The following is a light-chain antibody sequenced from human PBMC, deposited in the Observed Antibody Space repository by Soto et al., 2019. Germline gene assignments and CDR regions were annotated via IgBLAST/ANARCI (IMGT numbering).Light chain of an antibody. CDR2: DTS. Sequence: DIVVTQSPATLSVSPGESATLSCRTSQSVTMKLAWYQQKPGRAPRLLIYDTSTRATDIPARFSGSGSGTEFTLTISRLQSEDFAVYFCQQYNHWRLISFGQGTRLEIK. V-gene: IGKV3-15*01. CDR1: QSVTMK. CDR3: QQYNHWRLIS. J-gene: IGKJ5*01.